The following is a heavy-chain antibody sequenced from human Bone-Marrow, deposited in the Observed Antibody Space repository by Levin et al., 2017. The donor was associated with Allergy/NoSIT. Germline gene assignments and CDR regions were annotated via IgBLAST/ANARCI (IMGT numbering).Heavy chain of an antibody. CDR3: ARDRGWLQSRGAWDY. CDR1: GFTFSSYG. J-gene: IGHJ4*02. D-gene: IGHD5-24*01. V-gene: IGHV3-33*01. CDR2: IWYDGSNK. Sequence: QRGESLKISCAASGFTFSSYGMHWVRQAPGKGLEWVAVIWYDGSNKYYADSVKGRFTISRDNSKNTLYLQMNSLRAEDTAVYYCARDRGWLQSRGAWDYWGQGTLVTVSS.